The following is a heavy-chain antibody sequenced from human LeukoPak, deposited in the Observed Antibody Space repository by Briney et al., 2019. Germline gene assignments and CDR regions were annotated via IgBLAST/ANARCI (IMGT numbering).Heavy chain of an antibody. CDR1: GFTFSSYT. J-gene: IGHJ4*02. V-gene: IGHV3-21*01. CDR2: ISTSSLYI. D-gene: IGHD6-13*01. CDR3: ARVAEAAAFDF. Sequence: GGSLRLSCAASGFTFSSYTVNWVRQAPGKGLEWVSSISTSSLYIYYADSLKGRFTVSRDNAKNSLSLQMNSLRAEDTAVYYCARVAEAAAFDFWGQGTLVTVSS.